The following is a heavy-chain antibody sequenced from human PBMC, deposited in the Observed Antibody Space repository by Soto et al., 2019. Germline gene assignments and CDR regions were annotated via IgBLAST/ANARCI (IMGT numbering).Heavy chain of an antibody. CDR3: ARALTAANAFDI. Sequence: GASVKVSCKASGGTFSSYAIRWGRQAPGQGLEWMGGIIPIFGTANYAQKFQGRVTITADESTSTAYMELSSLRSEDTAVYYRARALTAANAFDIWGQGTMVTVSS. CDR2: IIPIFGTA. D-gene: IGHD2-21*02. J-gene: IGHJ3*02. V-gene: IGHV1-69*13. CDR1: GGTFSSYA.